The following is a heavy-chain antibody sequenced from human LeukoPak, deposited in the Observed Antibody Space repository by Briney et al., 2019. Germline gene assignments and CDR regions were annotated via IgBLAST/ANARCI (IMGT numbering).Heavy chain of an antibody. V-gene: IGHV3-53*01. Sequence: GGSLRLSCAASAVTVSSSHMTWVRQGPGKGLEWVSLIYSAGNTDYADSVKGRFTISRDTSKNTVYLQMNSLRAEDTAVYYCARVTSVLIVWGQGTLVTISS. CDR3: ARVTSVLIV. CDR2: IYSAGNT. D-gene: IGHD3-16*02. J-gene: IGHJ4*02. CDR1: AVTVSSSH.